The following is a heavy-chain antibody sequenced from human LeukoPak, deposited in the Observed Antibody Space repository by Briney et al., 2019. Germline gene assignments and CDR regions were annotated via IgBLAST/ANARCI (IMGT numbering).Heavy chain of an antibody. Sequence: GGSLRLSCAASGIIVSSNYLSWVRQAPGKGLEWVSAIYREGTPYYTDSVKGRFTISRDNSKNTMYLQMNSLRAEDTAVYYCVTQVDAATIFDYWGQGTLVTVSS. CDR3: VTQVDAATIFDY. CDR2: IYREGTP. J-gene: IGHJ4*02. V-gene: IGHV3-66*02. CDR1: GIIVSSNY. D-gene: IGHD5-24*01.